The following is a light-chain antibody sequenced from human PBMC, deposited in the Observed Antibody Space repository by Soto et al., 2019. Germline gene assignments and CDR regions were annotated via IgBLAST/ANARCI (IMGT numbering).Light chain of an antibody. J-gene: IGKJ1*01. Sequence: DIQMTQSPSTLSASVGDRVTITCRASQSVRNSLAWYQQRPGKAPKLLIYKASTLEGGVPSRFSGSGSGTEFTLTISSLQADDFAPYYCQQYNSFSRTFGQGTKV. V-gene: IGKV1-5*03. CDR2: KAS. CDR1: QSVRNS. CDR3: QQYNSFSRT.